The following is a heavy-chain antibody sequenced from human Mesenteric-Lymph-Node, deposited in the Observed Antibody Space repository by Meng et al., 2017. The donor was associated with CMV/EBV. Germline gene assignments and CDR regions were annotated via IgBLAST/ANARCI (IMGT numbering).Heavy chain of an antibody. J-gene: IGHJ3*02. Sequence: GESLKISCAASGFTFSDYYMSWVRQAPGKGLEWVSAISGSAGSTFYADSVKGRFTISRDNFKNTVYLQMNSLRAEDTAVYYCARDLGFWNFDIWGQGTMVTVSS. CDR1: GFTFSDYY. V-gene: IGHV3-23*01. CDR2: ISGSAGST. CDR3: ARDLGFWNFDI. D-gene: IGHD3-3*01.